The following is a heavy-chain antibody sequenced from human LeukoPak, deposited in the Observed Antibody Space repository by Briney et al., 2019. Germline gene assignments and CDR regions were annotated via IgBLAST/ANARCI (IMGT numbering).Heavy chain of an antibody. CDR1: GFTFTSYG. CDR3: AKDPRRGKVTTGAEYFQH. D-gene: IGHD2-21*02. V-gene: IGHV3-30*02. Sequence: PGGSLRLSCTASGFTFTSYGMHWVRQAPGKGLEWVAFIRYDGSNKYYADSVKGRFTISRDNSKNTLYLQMNSLRAEDTAVYYCAKDPRRGKVTTGAEYFQHWGQGTLVTVSS. J-gene: IGHJ1*01. CDR2: IRYDGSNK.